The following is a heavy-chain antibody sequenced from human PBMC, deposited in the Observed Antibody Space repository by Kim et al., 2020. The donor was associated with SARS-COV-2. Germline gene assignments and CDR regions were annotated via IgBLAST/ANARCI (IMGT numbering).Heavy chain of an antibody. D-gene: IGHD5-12*01. J-gene: IGHJ4*02. CDR1: GGSVSSGSYY. V-gene: IGHV4-61*01. Sequence: SETLSLTCTVSGGSVSSGSYYWSWIRQPPGKGLEWIGYIYYSGSTNYNPSLKSRVTISVDTSKNQFSLKLSSVTAADTAVYYCARFAVEMATMDFDYWGQGTLVTVSS. CDR2: IYYSGST. CDR3: ARFAVEMATMDFDY.